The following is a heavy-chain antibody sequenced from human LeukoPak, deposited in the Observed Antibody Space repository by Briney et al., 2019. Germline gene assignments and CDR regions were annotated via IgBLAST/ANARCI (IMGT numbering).Heavy chain of an antibody. Sequence: ASVKASCKVSGYTLTELSMHWVRQAPGKGLEWMGGFDPEDGETIYAQKFQGRVTMTEDTSTDTAYMELSSLRSEDTAVYYCATSPLAWYPQLEVDYWGQGTLVTVSS. J-gene: IGHJ4*02. V-gene: IGHV1-24*01. D-gene: IGHD6-6*01. CDR2: FDPEDGET. CDR3: ATSPLAWYPQLEVDY. CDR1: GYTLTELS.